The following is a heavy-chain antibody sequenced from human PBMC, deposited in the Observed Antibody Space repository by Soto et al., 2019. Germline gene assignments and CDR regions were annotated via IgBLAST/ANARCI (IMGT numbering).Heavy chain of an antibody. CDR2: ISQPGRET. CDR1: GFIFSTYT. Sequence: PGGSLRLSCAASGFIFSTYTMNWVRHVPGKGLEWVSGISQPGRETWYADSVKGRFTISRDNSKNLLFLQMTSLRAEDTALYYCAKLGMTTINRDYWGQGTQVTVSS. V-gene: IGHV3-23*05. J-gene: IGHJ4*02. CDR3: AKLGMTTINRDY. D-gene: IGHD5-12*01.